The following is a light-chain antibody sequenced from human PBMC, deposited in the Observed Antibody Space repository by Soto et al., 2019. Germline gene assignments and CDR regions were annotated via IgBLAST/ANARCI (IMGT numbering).Light chain of an antibody. CDR1: QSVSSSY. J-gene: IGKJ2*01. V-gene: IGKV3-20*01. CDR2: GAS. Sequence: EIVLTQSPGTLSLSPGERATLSCRASQSVSSSYLAWYQQKPGQAPRLLIYGASSRATGIPDRVSGSGSGTDFTLTISRLEPEDFAMYYCQQYGSSPPVYTFGQGTKVDIK. CDR3: QQYGSSPPVYT.